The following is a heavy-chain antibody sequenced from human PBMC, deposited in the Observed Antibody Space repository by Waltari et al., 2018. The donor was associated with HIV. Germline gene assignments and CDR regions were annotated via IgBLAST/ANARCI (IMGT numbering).Heavy chain of an antibody. J-gene: IGHJ4*02. D-gene: IGHD6-19*01. CDR3: AKGYMYSSGWAFDY. CDR1: GFAVSRYA. Sequence: EVQLLESGGGLVQPGGSLRISCAASGFAVSRYAMSWFRAAPGKGLEWFSAISGSGGSTYYADSVKGRFTISRDNSKNTLYLQMNSLRAEDTAVYYCAKGYMYSSGWAFDYWGQGTLVTVSS. V-gene: IGHV3-23*01. CDR2: ISGSGGST.